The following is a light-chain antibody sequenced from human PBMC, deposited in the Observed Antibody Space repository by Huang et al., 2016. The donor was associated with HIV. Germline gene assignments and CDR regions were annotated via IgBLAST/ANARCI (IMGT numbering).Light chain of an antibody. Sequence: AIQMTQSPSSLSASVGDRVTITCRASQAIRNDLGWYQQRPGKAPKLLIYAASELHSGGPLRFGGSGSGTEFTLTISSLQPEDFATYYCLQDYNYPRTFGQGTKVKI. CDR2: AAS. V-gene: IGKV1-6*01. J-gene: IGKJ1*01. CDR3: LQDYNYPRT. CDR1: QAIRND.